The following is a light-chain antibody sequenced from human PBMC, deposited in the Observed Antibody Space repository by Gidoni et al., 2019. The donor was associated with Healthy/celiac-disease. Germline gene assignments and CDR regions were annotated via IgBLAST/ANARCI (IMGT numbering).Light chain of an antibody. CDR2: DAS. J-gene: IGKJ4*01. CDR3: QQYDNLPPLT. V-gene: IGKV1-33*01. Sequence: DIQMTQSPSSLSASVGDRVTITCQASQDTSNYLNWYQQKPGKAPKLLIYDASNLETGGPSRFSGSGSGTDFTFTISSLQPEDIATYYCQQYDNLPPLTFGGGTKVEIK. CDR1: QDTSNY.